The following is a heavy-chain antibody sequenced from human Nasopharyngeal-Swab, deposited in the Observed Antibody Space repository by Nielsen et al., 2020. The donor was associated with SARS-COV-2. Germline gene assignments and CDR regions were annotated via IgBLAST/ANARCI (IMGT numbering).Heavy chain of an antibody. Sequence: GESLKISCAASGFTFNHYNFNWVRHAPGKGLEWVASISRSSSYIYYADSVKGRFTISRDNAKNSLYLQMNSLRAEDTAVYYCARDGLDYDCWSAYFMDVWGQGTTVTVSS. J-gene: IGHJ6*02. CDR1: GFTFNHYN. D-gene: IGHD3-3*01. CDR2: ISRSSSYI. CDR3: ARDGLDYDCWSAYFMDV. V-gene: IGHV3-21*01.